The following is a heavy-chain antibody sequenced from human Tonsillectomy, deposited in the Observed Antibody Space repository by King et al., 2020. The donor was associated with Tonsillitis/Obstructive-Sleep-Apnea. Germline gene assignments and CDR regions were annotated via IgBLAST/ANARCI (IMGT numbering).Heavy chain of an antibody. CDR3: VRDGYNPGDAMDV. CDR1: GFTFSSYA. J-gene: IGHJ6*02. Sequence: VQLVESGGGVVQPGRSLRLSCAASGFTFSSYAMHWVRQAPGKGLECVAVISYDGSHKYYADSVKGRFTISRDNSKNTVYLQMNSLRAEDTAVYYCVRDGYNPGDAMDVWGQGTTVTVSS. CDR2: ISYDGSHK. D-gene: IGHD5-24*01. V-gene: IGHV3-30*04.